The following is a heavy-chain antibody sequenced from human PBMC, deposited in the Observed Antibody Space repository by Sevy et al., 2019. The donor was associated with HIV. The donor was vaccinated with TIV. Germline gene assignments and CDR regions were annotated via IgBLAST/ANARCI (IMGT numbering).Heavy chain of an antibody. CDR1: GGSISSYY. V-gene: IGHV4-59*08. Sequence: SETLSLTCTVSGGSISSYYWSWIRQPPGKGLEYIGYISHSGSTNYDPSLKSRVTISVDTSKNQFSLKLSSVTAADTAMSYCARHDSSGYYLFLWGQGTLVTVSS. J-gene: IGHJ4*02. D-gene: IGHD3-22*01. CDR2: ISHSGST. CDR3: ARHDSSGYYLFL.